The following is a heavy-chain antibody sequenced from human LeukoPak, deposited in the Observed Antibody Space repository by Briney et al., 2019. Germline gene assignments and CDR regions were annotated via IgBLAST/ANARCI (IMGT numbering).Heavy chain of an antibody. CDR1: GFTFSSYG. Sequence: PGRSLRLSCAASGFTFSSYGMHWVRQAPGKGLEWVAVISYDGSNKYYADSVKGRFTISRDNAKNLLYLQMDSLRVEDTAIYYCARDPRTVRIWGQGTLVTVSS. J-gene: IGHJ4*02. V-gene: IGHV3-30*03. CDR2: ISYDGSNK. D-gene: IGHD1-1*01. CDR3: ARDPRTVRI.